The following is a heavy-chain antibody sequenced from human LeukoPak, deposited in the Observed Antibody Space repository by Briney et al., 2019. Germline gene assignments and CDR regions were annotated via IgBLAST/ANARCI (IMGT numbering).Heavy chain of an antibody. J-gene: IGHJ4*02. D-gene: IGHD1-26*01. CDR2: LSSAGVTA. V-gene: IGHV3-23*01. CDR3: AKSIDWEWRTPLDY. Sequence: PGGSLRLSCAASGFNFSRHGMSSVRQAPGKGLEWVASLSSAGVTAYYADSVQGRFTISRHNSKNTLSLRMRSLRDQDAAVCYYAKSIDWEWRTPLDYWGQGTLVTVSS. CDR1: GFNFSRHG.